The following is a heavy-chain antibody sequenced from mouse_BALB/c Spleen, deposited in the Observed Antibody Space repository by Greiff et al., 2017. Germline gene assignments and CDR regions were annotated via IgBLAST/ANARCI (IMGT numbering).Heavy chain of an antibody. J-gene: IGHJ4*01. D-gene: IGHD1-2*01. CDR2: ISDGGSYT. CDR1: GFTFSDYY. Sequence: EVHLVESGGGLVKPGGSLKLSCAASGFTFSDYYMYWVRQTPEKRLEWVATISDGGSYTYYPDSVKGRFTISRDNAKNNLYLQMSSLKSEDTAMYYCARRGYYGSYYAMDYWGQGTSVTVSS. CDR3: ARRGYYGSYYAMDY. V-gene: IGHV5-4*02.